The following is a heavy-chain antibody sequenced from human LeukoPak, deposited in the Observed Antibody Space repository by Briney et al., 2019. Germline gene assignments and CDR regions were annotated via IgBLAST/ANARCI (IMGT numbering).Heavy chain of an antibody. CDR2: FDSEDSKT. D-gene: IGHD3-9*01. V-gene: IGHV1-24*01. CDR1: GYTLTEIS. Sequence: ASVKVSCKVSGYTLTEISLHWVRQAPGKGLEWMGGFDSEDSKTIYAQNFEGRVTMTEDTSTDTAYMELSSLRSEDTAVYYCATDRGLRYFDWLLYRGKSFWFDPWGQGTLVTVSS. CDR3: ATDRGLRYFDWLLYRGKSFWFDP. J-gene: IGHJ5*02.